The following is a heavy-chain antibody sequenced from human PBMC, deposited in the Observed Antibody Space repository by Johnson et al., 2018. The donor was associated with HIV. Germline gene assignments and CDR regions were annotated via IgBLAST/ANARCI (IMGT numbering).Heavy chain of an antibody. CDR3: ARDAGQWLDDAFDI. CDR1: GFTFDDYG. CDR2: INWNGVRP. V-gene: IGHV3-20*04. D-gene: IGHD6-19*01. Sequence: VQLVESGGGVAQPGGSLRLSCAASGFTFDDYGMSWVRQAPGKGLEWVAGINWNGVRPAYPDSMKGRFTISRDNAKNSLCLQMNSLRAEDTAVYYCARDAGQWLDDAFDIWGQGTMVTVSS. J-gene: IGHJ3*02.